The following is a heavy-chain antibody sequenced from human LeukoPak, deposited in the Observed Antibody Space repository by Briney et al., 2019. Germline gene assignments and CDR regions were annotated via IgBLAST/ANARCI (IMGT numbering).Heavy chain of an antibody. D-gene: IGHD3-22*01. J-gene: IGHJ3*02. V-gene: IGHV4-39*07. CDR1: GGSISNNNYH. CDR3: ARPRYYYDGSTYIDI. CDR2: IYHSGTT. Sequence: SETLSLTCTVSGGSISNNNYHWGWVRQPPGKGLEWIGSIYHSGTTYYNPSLNSRVTISVDTSKNQFSLKLSSVTAADTAVYYCARPRYYYDGSTYIDIWGQGTMVTVSS.